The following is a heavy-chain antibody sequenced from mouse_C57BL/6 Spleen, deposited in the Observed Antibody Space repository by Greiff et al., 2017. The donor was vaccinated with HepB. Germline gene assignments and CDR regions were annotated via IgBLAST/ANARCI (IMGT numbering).Heavy chain of an antibody. V-gene: IGHV5-16*01. D-gene: IGHD2-4*01. J-gene: IGHJ4*01. Sequence: EVMLVESEGGLVQPGSSMKLSCTASGFTFSDYYMAWVRQVPEKGLEWVANINYDGSSTYYLDSLKSRFIISRDNAKNILYLQMSSLKSEDTATYYCARGDDYDGLYYAMDYWGQGTSVTVSS. CDR2: INYDGSST. CDR3: ARGDDYDGLYYAMDY. CDR1: GFTFSDYY.